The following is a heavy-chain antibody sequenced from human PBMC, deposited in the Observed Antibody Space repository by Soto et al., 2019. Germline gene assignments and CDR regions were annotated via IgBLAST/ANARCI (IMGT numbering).Heavy chain of an antibody. CDR3: VQGASTAHQPLDS. V-gene: IGHV3-30*03. Sequence: QVQLVESGGGVVQPGRSLRLSCAASGFIFRNFGMHWVRRAPGKGLEWVATISGDGNDQYYPDSMKGRFTISRDNFNNPLYLQLNSLRPEDTAVYHCVQGASTAHQPLDSWGQGVLVTVSS. J-gene: IGHJ4*02. D-gene: IGHD1-26*01. CDR1: GFIFRNFG. CDR2: ISGDGNDQ.